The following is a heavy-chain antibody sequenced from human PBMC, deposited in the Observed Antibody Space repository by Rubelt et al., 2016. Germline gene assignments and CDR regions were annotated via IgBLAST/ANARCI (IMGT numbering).Heavy chain of an antibody. CDR3: AGVRSGSYGYWYFDL. J-gene: IGHJ2*01. CDR1: RNYG. D-gene: IGHD1-26*01. V-gene: IGHV3-33*01. CDR2: IYYDGSNK. Sequence: RNYGMHWVRQAPGKGLEWVALIYYDGSNKYCADSVKGRFTISRDNSKNTLYLQMNSLRAEDTAVYCCAGVRSGSYGYWYFDLWGRGTLVTVSS.